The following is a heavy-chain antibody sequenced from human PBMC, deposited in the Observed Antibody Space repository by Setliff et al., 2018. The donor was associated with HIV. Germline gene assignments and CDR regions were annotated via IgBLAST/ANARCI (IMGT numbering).Heavy chain of an antibody. CDR3: ARELLYFGEGAYHP. D-gene: IGHD3-10*01. Sequence: SETLSLTCTVSGDSISSGSYYWSWIRQPADKGLEWIGRIYTSGTTTYNPSVKSRVSISLDTSKNQFYLRLRSVTAADTAVYYCARELLYFGEGAYHPWGQGTLVTVSS. V-gene: IGHV4-61*02. CDR1: GDSISSGSYY. J-gene: IGHJ5*02. CDR2: IYTSGTT.